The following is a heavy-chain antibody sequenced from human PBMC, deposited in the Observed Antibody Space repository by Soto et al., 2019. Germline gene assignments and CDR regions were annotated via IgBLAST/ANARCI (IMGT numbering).Heavy chain of an antibody. D-gene: IGHD2-8*01. CDR3: VKDGGYCSSAACYSPRNHYFDS. J-gene: IGHJ4*02. V-gene: IGHV3-30*18. CDR1: GFTFSSYG. CDR2: ISYDGSNK. Sequence: GGSLRLSCAASGFTFSSYGMHWVRQAPGKGLEWVAVISYDGSNKYYADSVKGRFTISRDNSKNTLYLQMNSLRAEDTAVYYCVKDGGYCSSAACYSPRNHYFDSWGQGTQVTV.